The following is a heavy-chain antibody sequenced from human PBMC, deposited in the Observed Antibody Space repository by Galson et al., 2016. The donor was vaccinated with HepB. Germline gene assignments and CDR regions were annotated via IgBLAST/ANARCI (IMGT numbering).Heavy chain of an antibody. CDR3: AREGFSGTDYNFFDS. J-gene: IGHJ4*02. Sequence: SVKVSCKASGGTFSTNGISWVRQAPGQGLEWMGWINTNTGNPTYAQGFTGRFVFSLDTSVSTAYLQISSLKAEDTAVYYCAREGFSGTDYNFFDSWGQGTPVTVSS. CDR2: INTNTGNP. V-gene: IGHV7-4-1*02. D-gene: IGHD1-26*01. CDR1: GGTFSTNG.